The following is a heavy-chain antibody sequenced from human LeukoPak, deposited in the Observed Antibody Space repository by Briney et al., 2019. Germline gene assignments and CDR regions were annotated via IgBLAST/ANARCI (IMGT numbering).Heavy chain of an antibody. V-gene: IGHV1-18*01. J-gene: IGHJ4*02. Sequence: ASVKVSCKASGYIFTNYGITWVRQAPGQGLEWMGWINTNNGDTNYAQKFQGRVTMTTDTSTTTGYMELRSLRSDDTAVYYCARGPIAAAGDYWGQGTLVTVSS. CDR1: GYIFTNYG. D-gene: IGHD6-13*01. CDR3: ARGPIAAAGDY. CDR2: INTNNGDT.